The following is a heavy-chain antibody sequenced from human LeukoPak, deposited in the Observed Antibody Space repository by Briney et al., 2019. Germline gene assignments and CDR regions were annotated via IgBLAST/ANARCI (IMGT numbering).Heavy chain of an antibody. D-gene: IGHD3-3*01. J-gene: IGHJ4*02. V-gene: IGHV4-39*01. CDR3: ARGRGYYDFWSAANYFDY. Sequence: PSETLSLTCTVSGGSISSNSYYWGWIRPPPGKGLEWIGSIYYSGSTYYNPSLKSRVTISVDTSKNQFSLKLSSVTAADTAVYYCARGRGYYDFWSAANYFDYWGQGTLVTVSS. CDR1: GGSISSNSYY. CDR2: IYYSGST.